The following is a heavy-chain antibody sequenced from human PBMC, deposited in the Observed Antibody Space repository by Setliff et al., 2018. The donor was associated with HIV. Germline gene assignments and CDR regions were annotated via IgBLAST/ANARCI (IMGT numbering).Heavy chain of an antibody. D-gene: IGHD6-19*01. J-gene: IGHJ4*02. CDR1: GASIDSGFHY. CDR2: IYYSGGT. Sequence: PSETLSLTCTVSGASIDSGFHYWGWIRQSPGKGLEWIGYIYYSGGTTYNPSLKSRVTISVDTSKNQFSLKLTSVTVADTAVYYCAGYTSGWYAPYWGQGTLGTVS. CDR3: AGYTSGWYAPY. V-gene: IGHV4-61*01.